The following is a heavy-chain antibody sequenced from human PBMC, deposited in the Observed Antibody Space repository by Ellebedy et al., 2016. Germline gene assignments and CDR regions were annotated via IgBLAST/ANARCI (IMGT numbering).Heavy chain of an antibody. V-gene: IGHV3-30*03. CDR3: AREGSYNGAPNFDS. J-gene: IGHJ4*02. CDR1: GFTFSTYG. CDR2: ISYDGADA. Sequence: GGSLRLXCAASGFTFSTYGMHWVRQAPGKGLEWLVLISYDGADAYYADSVRGRFTVSRDNSRNTLFLQMNNLRGDDTAVYYCAREGSYNGAPNFDSWGQGTLVSVSS. D-gene: IGHD3-10*01.